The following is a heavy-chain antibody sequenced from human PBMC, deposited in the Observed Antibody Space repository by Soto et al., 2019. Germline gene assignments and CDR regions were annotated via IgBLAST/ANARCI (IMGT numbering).Heavy chain of an antibody. D-gene: IGHD1-7*01. J-gene: IGHJ4*02. Sequence: HSETMSLTCTVSGDSISSYYWTWIRQPPGKGLEWIGYIYYSGSTNYNPSLKSRVTISVDTSKNQFSLKLSSLTAEDTAGYSCAGNARKGWNSDYRGKGTLVPVSP. CDR1: GDSISSYY. V-gene: IGHV4-59*08. CDR2: IYYSGST. CDR3: AGNARKGWNSDY.